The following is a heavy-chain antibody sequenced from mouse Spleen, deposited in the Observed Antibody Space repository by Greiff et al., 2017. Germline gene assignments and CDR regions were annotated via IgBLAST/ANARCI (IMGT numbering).Heavy chain of an antibody. Sequence: QVQLQQSGAELVKPGASVKISCKASGYAFSSYWMNWVKQRPGKGLEWIGQIYPGDGDTNYNGKFKGKATLTADKSSSTAYMQLSSLTSEDSAVYFGARSPITAVVFFDYWGQGTTLTVSS. CDR3: ARSPITAVVFFDY. CDR2: IYPGDGDT. D-gene: IGHD1-1*01. CDR1: GYAFSSYW. V-gene: IGHV1-80*01. J-gene: IGHJ2*01.